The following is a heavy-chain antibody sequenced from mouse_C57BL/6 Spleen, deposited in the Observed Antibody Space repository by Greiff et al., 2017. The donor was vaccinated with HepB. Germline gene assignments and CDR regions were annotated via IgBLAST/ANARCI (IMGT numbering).Heavy chain of an antibody. J-gene: IGHJ4*01. V-gene: IGHV5-6*01. CDR3: ARRGAGTGAMDY. D-gene: IGHD4-1*01. CDR1: GFTFSSYG. Sequence: EVHLVESGGDLVKPGGSLKLSCAASGFTFSSYGMSWVRQTPDKRLEWVATISSGGSYTYYPDSVKGRFTISRDNAKNTLYLQMSSLKSEDTAMYYCARRGAGTGAMDYWGQRTSVTVSS. CDR2: ISSGGSYT.